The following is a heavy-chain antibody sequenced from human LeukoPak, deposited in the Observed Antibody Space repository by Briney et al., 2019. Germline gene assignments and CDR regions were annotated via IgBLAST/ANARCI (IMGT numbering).Heavy chain of an antibody. CDR2: ISSSSSTI. CDR1: GFTFSSYS. D-gene: IGHD2-21*01. V-gene: IGHV3-48*01. J-gene: IGHJ3*02. Sequence: GGSLRLSCAASGFTFSSYSMNWVRQAPGKGLEWVSYISSSSSTIYYADSVKGRFTISRDNAKNSLYLQMNSLRAEDTAVYYCARDGYCGGDCYDAFDIWGQGTMVTVSS. CDR3: ARDGYCGGDCYDAFDI.